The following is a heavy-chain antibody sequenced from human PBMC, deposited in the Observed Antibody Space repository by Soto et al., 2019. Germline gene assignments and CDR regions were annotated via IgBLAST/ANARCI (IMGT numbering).Heavy chain of an antibody. J-gene: IGHJ3*02. CDR3: TSKFGQLLADAFDI. D-gene: IGHD3-10*01. CDR1: GDSLRSYS. Sequence: SETLSLTCTVSGDSLRSYSWSWFRQPPGKGLEWIGYIYYSGSTNYNPSLKSRVTILVDTSKNQFSLSLSSVTAADTAVYFCTSKFGQLLADAFDIWGQGTMVTVSS. CDR2: IYYSGST. V-gene: IGHV4-59*01.